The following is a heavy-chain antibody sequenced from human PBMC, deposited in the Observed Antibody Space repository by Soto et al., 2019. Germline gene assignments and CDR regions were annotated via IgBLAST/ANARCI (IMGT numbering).Heavy chain of an antibody. CDR2: IYYSGST. D-gene: IGHD3-22*01. CDR3: ARESKYDTSGYPPWFAP. CDR1: VASISSGGYY. Sequence: QVQLQESGPGLVKPSQTLSLTCTVSVASISSGGYYWSWIRQHPGEGLEGIGYIYYSGSTSYNPSLKSRVTISIDTSKNQFSLKLSSVTDADTAVYYCARESKYDTSGYPPWFAPWGQGTLVTVSS. J-gene: IGHJ5*02. V-gene: IGHV4-31*03.